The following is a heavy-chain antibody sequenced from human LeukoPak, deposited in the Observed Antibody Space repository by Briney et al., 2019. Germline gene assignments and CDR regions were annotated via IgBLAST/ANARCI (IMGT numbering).Heavy chain of an antibody. D-gene: IGHD6-13*01. CDR1: GGSFSGYY. J-gene: IGHJ4*02. CDR2: INHSGST. V-gene: IGHV4-34*01. CDR3: ARGAAAGKFDY. Sequence: SETLSLTCAVYGGSFSGYYWSWIRQPPGKGLEWIGEINHSGSTNYNPSLKSRVTISADTSKNQFSLKLSSVTAADTAVYYCARGAAAGKFDYWGQGTLVTVSS.